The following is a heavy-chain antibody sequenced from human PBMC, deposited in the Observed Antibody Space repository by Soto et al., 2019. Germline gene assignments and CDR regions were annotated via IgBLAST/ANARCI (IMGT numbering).Heavy chain of an antibody. CDR1: GYSFAGYW. CDR2: IDPSDSQT. Sequence: GESLKISCKGSGYSFAGYWITWVRQKPGKGLEWMGRIDPSDSQTYYSPSFRGHVTISVTKSITTVFLQWSSLRASDTAMYYCARQIYDSDTGPNFQYYFDSWGQGTPVTVAS. CDR3: ARQIYDSDTGPNFQYYFDS. J-gene: IGHJ4*02. D-gene: IGHD3-22*01. V-gene: IGHV5-10-1*01.